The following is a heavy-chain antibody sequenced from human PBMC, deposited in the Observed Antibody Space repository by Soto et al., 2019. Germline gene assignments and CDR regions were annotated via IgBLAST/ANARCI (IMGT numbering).Heavy chain of an antibody. Sequence: GGSLRLSCAASGFTFSSYGMHWVRQAPGKGLEWVAVIWYDGSNKYYADSVKGRFTISRDNSKNTLYLQMNSLRAEDTAVYYCARGDYCSSTSCYYYYYIDVWGKGTTVTVSS. CDR2: IWYDGSNK. J-gene: IGHJ6*03. V-gene: IGHV3-33*01. CDR1: GFTFSSYG. CDR3: ARGDYCSSTSCYYYYYIDV. D-gene: IGHD2-2*01.